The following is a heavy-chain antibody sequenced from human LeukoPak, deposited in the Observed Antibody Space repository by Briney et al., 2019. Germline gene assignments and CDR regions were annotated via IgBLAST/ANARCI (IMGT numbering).Heavy chain of an antibody. CDR3: ARGNVVGATRPFDY. D-gene: IGHD1-26*01. V-gene: IGHV3-64*01. CDR1: GFTFSNYA. Sequence: PGRSLRLSCAGSGFTFSNYAMYWVRQAPGKGLENVAGIGSNGDSTYYANSVKGRFTISRDNSKNTLFLQMGSLRAEDMAVYYCARGNVVGATRPFDYWGQGTLVTVSS. J-gene: IGHJ4*02. CDR2: IGSNGDST.